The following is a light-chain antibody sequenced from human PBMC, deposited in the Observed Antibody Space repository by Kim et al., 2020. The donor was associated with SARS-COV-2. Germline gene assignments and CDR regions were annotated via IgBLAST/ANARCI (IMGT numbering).Light chain of an antibody. J-gene: IGKJ2*01. CDR3: QQSLSTPYT. CDR2: AAS. V-gene: IGKV1-39*01. CDR1: QSINTY. Sequence: DIQMTQSPSSLSASVGDRVTITCRASQSINTYLNWYQQRPGKAPTLLIYAASSLQPGVPPRFRGSGSGTHFTLTITSPQPEDFATYFCQQSLSTPYTFGQGTKLEI.